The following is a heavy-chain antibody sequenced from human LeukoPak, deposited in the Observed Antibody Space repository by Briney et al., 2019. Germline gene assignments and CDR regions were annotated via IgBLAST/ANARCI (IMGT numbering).Heavy chain of an antibody. J-gene: IGHJ4*02. D-gene: IGHD6-6*01. Sequence: GGSLRLPCTASGFSFSGHWMHWARQLPGKGLVWVSRISPTGSTTRYADSVKGRFTVSRDNAKNTLYLQVNNLRAEDTAVYYCARGPNSNWSGLDFWGQGTLLTVSS. CDR3: ARGPNSNWSGLDF. CDR1: GFSFSGHW. V-gene: IGHV3-74*01. CDR2: ISPTGSTT.